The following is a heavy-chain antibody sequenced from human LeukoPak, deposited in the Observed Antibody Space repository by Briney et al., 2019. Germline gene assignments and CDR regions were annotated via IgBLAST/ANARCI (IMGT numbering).Heavy chain of an antibody. V-gene: IGHV3-23*01. J-gene: IGHJ4*02. D-gene: IGHD3-10*01. CDR1: GFTFTNYA. CDR2: VGGGGDNT. CDR3: ARDLYGSGSYTPVDC. Sequence: GGSLRLSRAASGFTFTNYATSWVRQGPGKGFERVSFVGGGGDNTFYAGSVKGRFTISRDNAKNSLYLQMNSLRAEDTAVYYCARDLYGSGSYTPVDCWGQGTLVTVSS.